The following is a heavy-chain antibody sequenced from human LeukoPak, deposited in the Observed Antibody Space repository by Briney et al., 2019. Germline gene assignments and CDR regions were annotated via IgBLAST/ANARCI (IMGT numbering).Heavy chain of an antibody. D-gene: IGHD6-13*01. Sequence: GASVRVSCKSSGYTCTSYDINWVRQATGQGLEWMGWMNPNSGNTGYAQKFQGRVTMTRNTSISKAYMELSTLRSEDPAVYYCARAASYSSSGKTRKNYYFDYWGQGTLVTVSS. CDR1: GYTCTSYD. V-gene: IGHV1-8*01. CDR2: MNPNSGNT. CDR3: ARAASYSSSGKTRKNYYFDY. J-gene: IGHJ4*02.